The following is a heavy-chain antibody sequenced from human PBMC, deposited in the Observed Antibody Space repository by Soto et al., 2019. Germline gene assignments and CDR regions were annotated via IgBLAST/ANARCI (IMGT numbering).Heavy chain of an antibody. J-gene: IGHJ5*02. CDR3: ARGTGTSGRWFGP. D-gene: IGHD3-10*01. V-gene: IGHV1-18*04. CDR2: ISSLSGNT. CDR1: HATFTGYT. Sequence: QVHLVQSETEVKEPGASVTVSCKTSHATFTGYTINWVRQAPGQGLEWLGWISSLSGNTYYARDFQGRLTMTTNTSATTAYMELRSLRSDATAVYFCARGTGTSGRWFGPWGQGTRVTVSS.